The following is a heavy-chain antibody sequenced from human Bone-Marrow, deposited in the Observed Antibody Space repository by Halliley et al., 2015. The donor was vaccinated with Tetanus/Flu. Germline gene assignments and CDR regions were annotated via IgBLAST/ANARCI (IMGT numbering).Heavy chain of an antibody. J-gene: IGHJ2*01. V-gene: IGHV4-39*01. CDR2: VHYNGNS. D-gene: IGHD4-17*01. CDR3: ARPLYGDFPPSWYFDL. Sequence: SVHYNGNSYYNPSLKSRVTLSVDPSRNQYSLRLTSVTAADTAVYYCARPLYGDFPPSWYFDLWGRGTLVTVSS.